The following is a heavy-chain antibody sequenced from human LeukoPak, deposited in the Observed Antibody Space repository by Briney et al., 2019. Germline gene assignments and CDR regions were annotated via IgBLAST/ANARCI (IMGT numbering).Heavy chain of an antibody. CDR1: RGSISGYD. V-gene: IGHV4-4*07. CDR3: AREHPVAIAPDY. J-gene: IGHJ4*02. D-gene: IGHD5-12*01. CDR2: IHSTGSA. Sequence: SETLSLTCIVSRGSISGYDWSSIRQTAGQGLGWIGRIHSTGSANYSPSLESRVTMSVDTSRNQLSLILTSVTAADTAIYYCAREHPVAIAPDYWGQGTLVTVSS.